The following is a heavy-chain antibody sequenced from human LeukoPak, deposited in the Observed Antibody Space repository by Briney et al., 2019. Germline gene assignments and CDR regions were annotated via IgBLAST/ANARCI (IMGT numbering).Heavy chain of an antibody. Sequence: GGSLRLSCAASGFTFSSYAMSWVRQAPGKGLEWVSAISGSGGSTYYADSVKGRFTISRDNSKNTLYLQMNSLRAEDTAVYYCAKGVGCCLKGYYYYYMDVWGKGTTVTVSS. J-gene: IGHJ6*03. CDR2: ISGSGGST. D-gene: IGHD2-15*01. CDR3: AKGVGCCLKGYYYYYMDV. CDR1: GFTFSSYA. V-gene: IGHV3-23*01.